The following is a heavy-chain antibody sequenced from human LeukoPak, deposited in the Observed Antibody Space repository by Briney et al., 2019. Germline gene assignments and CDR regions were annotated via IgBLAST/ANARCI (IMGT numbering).Heavy chain of an antibody. CDR2: IYYSGST. CDR3: AREDYSGSYKNWFDP. CDR1: GGSISSDY. J-gene: IGHJ5*02. V-gene: IGHV4-59*01. D-gene: IGHD1-26*01. Sequence: SGTLSLTCTVSGGSISSDYWSWIRQPPGKGLEWIGYIYYSGSTNYNPSLKSRVTISVDTSKNQFSLKLSSVTAADTAVYYCAREDYSGSYKNWFDPWGQGTLVTVSS.